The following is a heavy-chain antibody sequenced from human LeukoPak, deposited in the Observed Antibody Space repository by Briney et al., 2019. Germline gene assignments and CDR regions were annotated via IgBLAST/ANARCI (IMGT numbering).Heavy chain of an antibody. CDR2: DSPYNGNT. D-gene: IGHD3-16*02. CDR3: GITSSRGTYRFLDY. V-gene: IGHV1-18*01. J-gene: IGHJ4*02. Sequence: GASVTLFCKASGYTFTNYAMTWVRQAPGQGLEWMGLDSPYNGNTHFAQTLQGRVTIPKDTATHTAYMELRDLRSDDTAVYYWGITSSRGTYRFLDYGGQGTLATVS. CDR1: GYTFTNYA.